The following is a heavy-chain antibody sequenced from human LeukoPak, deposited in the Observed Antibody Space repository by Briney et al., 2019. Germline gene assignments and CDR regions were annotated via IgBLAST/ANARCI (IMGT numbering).Heavy chain of an antibody. Sequence: GGSLRLSCAASGFTFSTYRMSWVRQAPGKGLEWVANIKQDGSEKHYVDSVKGRFTISRDNAKNSLYLQMNSLRAEDTAVYYCAREIVVVPAAILEADAFDIWGQGTMVTVSS. CDR1: GFTFSTYR. V-gene: IGHV3-7*01. CDR2: IKQDGSEK. CDR3: AREIVVVPAAILEADAFDI. D-gene: IGHD2-2*01. J-gene: IGHJ3*02.